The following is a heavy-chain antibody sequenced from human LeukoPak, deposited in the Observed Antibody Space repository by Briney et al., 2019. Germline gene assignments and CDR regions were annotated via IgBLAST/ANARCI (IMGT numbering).Heavy chain of an antibody. CDR3: ATDPYCSTTSCYTGY. J-gene: IGHJ4*02. V-gene: IGHV1-69-2*01. CDR1: GYTFTDYY. CDR2: VDPEDGET. D-gene: IGHD2-2*02. Sequence: ASVKVSCKASGYTFTDYYMHWVQQAPGKGLEWMALVDPEDGETIYAEKFQGRVTITADTSADTAYMELSSLRSEDTAVYYCATDPYCSTTSCYTGYWGQGTLVTVSS.